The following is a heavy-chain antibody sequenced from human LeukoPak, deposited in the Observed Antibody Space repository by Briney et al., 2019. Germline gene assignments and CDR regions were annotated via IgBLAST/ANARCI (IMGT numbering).Heavy chain of an antibody. CDR2: MNPNSGGT. V-gene: IGHV1-2*02. CDR1: GYTFTSYD. Sequence: ASVKVSCKASGYTFTSYDINWVRQATGQGLEWMGWMNPNSGGTNYAQKFQGRVTMTRDTSISTAYMELSRLRSDDTAVYYCAINMVRGYFQHWGQGTLVTVSS. D-gene: IGHD3-10*01. J-gene: IGHJ1*01. CDR3: AINMVRGYFQH.